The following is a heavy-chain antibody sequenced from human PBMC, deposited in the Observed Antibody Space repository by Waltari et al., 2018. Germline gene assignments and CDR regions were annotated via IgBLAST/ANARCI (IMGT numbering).Heavy chain of an antibody. CDR1: GGSISGPRYY. CDR3: ARPGRVGGGSLMGLDY. J-gene: IGHJ4*02. CDR2: FYYSGRT. V-gene: IGHV4-39*01. D-gene: IGHD2-15*01. Sequence: QLQLQESGPGLVKPSETLSLTCSVSGGSISGPRYYWGWIRQPPGKGLEWIGSFYYSGRTYHNPSLKSRITISVDTSKNQFSLQLSSVTAADTAMYYCARPGRVGGGSLMGLDYWGQGTLVTVSS.